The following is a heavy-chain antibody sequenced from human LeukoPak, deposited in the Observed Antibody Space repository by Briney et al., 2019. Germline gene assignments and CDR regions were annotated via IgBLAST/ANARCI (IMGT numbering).Heavy chain of an antibody. CDR1: GGSISSYY. CDR2: IYYSGST. J-gene: IGHJ4*02. D-gene: IGHD4-11*01. CDR3: ASYSNYLY. V-gene: IGHV4-59*01. Sequence: SETLSLTCTVSGGSISSYYWSWIRQPPGKGLEWIGYIYYSGSTNCNPSLKSRVTISVDTSKNQFSLKLSSVTAADTAVYYCASYSNYLYWGQGTLVTVSS.